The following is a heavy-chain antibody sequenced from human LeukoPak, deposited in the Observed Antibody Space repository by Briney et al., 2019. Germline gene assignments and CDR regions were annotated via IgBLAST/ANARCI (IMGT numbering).Heavy chain of an antibody. CDR1: GGTFSSYA. J-gene: IGHJ4*02. V-gene: IGHV1-69*13. CDR3: AVTVVTGGNYFDY. Sequence: SVKVSCKASGGTFSSYAISWVRQAPGQGLEWMGGIIPIFGTANYAQKFQGRVTITADESTSTAYMELSSLRSEDTAVYYCAVTVVTGGNYFDYCGQGTLVTVSS. D-gene: IGHD2-8*02. CDR2: IIPIFGTA.